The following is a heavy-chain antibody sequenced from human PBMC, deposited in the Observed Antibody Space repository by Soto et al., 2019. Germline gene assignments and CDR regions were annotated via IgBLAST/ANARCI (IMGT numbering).Heavy chain of an antibody. CDR3: AKDGEICSGGSCYPVVFDY. CDR2: ISYDGSNK. CDR1: GFTFSSYG. Sequence: PGGSPRLSCAASGFTFSSYGMHWVRQAPGKGLEWVAVISYDGSNKYYADSVKGRFTISRDNSKNTLYLQMNSLRAEDTAVYYCAKDGEICSGGSCYPVVFDYWGQGTLVTVSS. V-gene: IGHV3-30*18. D-gene: IGHD2-15*01. J-gene: IGHJ4*02.